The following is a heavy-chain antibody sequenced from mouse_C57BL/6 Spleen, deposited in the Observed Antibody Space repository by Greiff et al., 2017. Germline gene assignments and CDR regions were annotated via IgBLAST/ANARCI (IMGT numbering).Heavy chain of an antibody. CDR3: DKSMGRGFAY. D-gene: IGHD2-3*01. V-gene: IGHV14-2*01. CDR1: GFNIKDYY. J-gene: IGHJ3*01. Sequence: EVQLQQSGAELVKPGASVKLSCTASGFNIKDYYMHWVKQRTEQGLEWIGRIDPEDGETKYAPKFQGKATITADTSSNTAYLQHSSLTSEDTAVYYCDKSMGRGFAYWGQGTLVTVSA. CDR2: IDPEDGET.